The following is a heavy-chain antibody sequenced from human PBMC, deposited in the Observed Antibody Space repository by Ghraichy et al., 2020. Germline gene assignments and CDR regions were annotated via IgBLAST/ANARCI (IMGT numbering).Heavy chain of an antibody. CDR2: IYSGGST. CDR3: ARSGQYSSGWYYFDY. V-gene: IGHV3-53*01. D-gene: IGHD6-19*01. J-gene: IGHJ4*02. CDR1: GFTVSSNY. Sequence: GGSLRLSCAASGFTVSSNYMSWVRQAPGKGLEWVSVIYSGGSTYYADSVKGRFTISRDNSKNTLYLQMNSLRAEDTAVYYCARSGQYSSGWYYFDYWGQGTLVTVSS.